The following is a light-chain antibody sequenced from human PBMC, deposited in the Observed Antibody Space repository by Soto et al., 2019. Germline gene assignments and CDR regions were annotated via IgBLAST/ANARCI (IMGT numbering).Light chain of an antibody. V-gene: IGKV3D-20*02. CDR1: QSVSSSY. CDR3: QHRSSWPRMYT. Sequence: EIVLTQSPGTLSLSAGERVTLSCRASQSVSSSYFAWYQQTPGQAPRLLIHDASNRAPGIPARISGRGSGTDFTLTISSLEPEDFAIYYCQHRSSWPRMYTFGQGTKVDIK. J-gene: IGKJ2*01. CDR2: DAS.